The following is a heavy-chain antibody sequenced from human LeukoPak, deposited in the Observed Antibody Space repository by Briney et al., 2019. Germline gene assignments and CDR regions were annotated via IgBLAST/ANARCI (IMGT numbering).Heavy chain of an antibody. Sequence: PGGSLRLYCTASGFTLTGYAMDWVRQAPGKGLVWVSGISASGGSTYYADFVKGRFTISRDNSKNTLSLQMINLRAEDTAVYYCAKVRPQGVVVVTLFDYWGQGTLVTVSS. V-gene: IGHV3-23*01. CDR2: ISASGGST. J-gene: IGHJ4*02. CDR1: GFTLTGYA. D-gene: IGHD3-22*01. CDR3: AKVRPQGVVVVTLFDY.